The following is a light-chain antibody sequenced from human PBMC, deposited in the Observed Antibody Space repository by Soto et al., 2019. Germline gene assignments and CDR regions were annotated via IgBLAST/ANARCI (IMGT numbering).Light chain of an antibody. V-gene: IGKV3-20*01. J-gene: IGKJ3*01. CDR1: QSVSVNS. Sequence: EIVLTQSPGTLSLSPGERATLSCRASQSVSVNSVAWYQQKGGQAPRLLIYAASTRATGVPDRFSGTGSGTDFDLAISRLETDDSAVYYCQQYGGSPFTFGPGTKVDIK. CDR2: AAS. CDR3: QQYGGSPFT.